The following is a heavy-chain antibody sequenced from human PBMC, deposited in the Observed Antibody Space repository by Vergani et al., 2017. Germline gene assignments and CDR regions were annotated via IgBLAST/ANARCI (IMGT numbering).Heavy chain of an antibody. CDR2: ISNDGDNK. V-gene: IGHV3-30*03. CDR3: VRGGRGDHGAFSSRFGP. Sequence: QVQLVESGGNVVQSRTSLRLSCAASGFSFGSYGMPWVRQSPGKGLEWVAVISNDGDNKYYADSVKGRFTIYKDNTVDVLSLQMNSLRTEDTSVYDGVRGGRGDHGAFSSRFGPWGQGTRVIVSS. J-gene: IGHJ5*02. CDR1: GFSFGSYG. D-gene: IGHD2-21*02.